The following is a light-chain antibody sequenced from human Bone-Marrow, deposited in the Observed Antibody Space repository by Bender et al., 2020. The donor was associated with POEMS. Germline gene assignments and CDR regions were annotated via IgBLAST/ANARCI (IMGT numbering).Light chain of an antibody. V-gene: IGLV3-25*02. CDR1: ELANQY. CDR3: QSGDTSATYRI. J-gene: IGLJ2*01. CDR2: KDT. Sequence: SYELTQPPSVSVSPGQTARITCSGDELANQYGYWYQQKAGQAPVVVIYKDTERPSGIPDRFSGSISGTMATLTISGGQAEEEADHYCQSGDTSATYRIFGGGTKLTVL.